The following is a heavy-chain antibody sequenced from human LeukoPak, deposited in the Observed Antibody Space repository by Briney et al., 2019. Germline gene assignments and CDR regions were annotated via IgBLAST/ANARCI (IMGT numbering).Heavy chain of an antibody. CDR2: ISWSSADI. CDR3: AKDLSPHLHLPKT. Sequence: PGGSLRLSCAASGPDFDDYAMHWVRQAPGKGLEWVSGISWSSADIGYADSVKGRFTISRDNAKNSLYLQMNSLRAEDTALYYCAKDLSPHLHLPKTWGQGTLVTVSS. D-gene: IGHD3-3*02. V-gene: IGHV3-9*01. J-gene: IGHJ4*02. CDR1: GPDFDDYA.